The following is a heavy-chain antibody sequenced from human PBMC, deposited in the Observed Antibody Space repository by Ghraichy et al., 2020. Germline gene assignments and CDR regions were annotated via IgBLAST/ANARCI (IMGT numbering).Heavy chain of an antibody. V-gene: IGHV1-18*01. Sequence: ASVKVSCKASGYTFHVYGITWVRQAPGQGLEWMGSINPDNGKTNHAQKFQGRVTVTTDTSSTTAYMELSSLRSDDTAMYYCARDYGGYRDYWGQGTLVTVSS. CDR2: INPDNGKT. CDR1: GYTFHVYG. J-gene: IGHJ4*02. CDR3: ARDYGGYRDY. D-gene: IGHD1-26*01.